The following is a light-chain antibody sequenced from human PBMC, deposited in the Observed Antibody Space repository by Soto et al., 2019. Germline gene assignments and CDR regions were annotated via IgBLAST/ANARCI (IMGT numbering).Light chain of an antibody. Sequence: IVLTQSPATLSLSPGERATLSCRASQSVSSYLAWYQQKAGQAPRLLMYDASNRASGIPARFSGSGSGTDFTLTISSLEPEDFAVYYCQQRINWPMTFGQGTRLDIK. CDR1: QSVSSY. J-gene: IGKJ5*01. V-gene: IGKV3-11*01. CDR2: DAS. CDR3: QQRINWPMT.